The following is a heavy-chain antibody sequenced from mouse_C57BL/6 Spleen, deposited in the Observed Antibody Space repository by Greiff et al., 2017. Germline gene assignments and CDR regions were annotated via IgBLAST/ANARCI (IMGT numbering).Heavy chain of an antibody. J-gene: IGHJ3*01. CDR1: GYTFTSYW. V-gene: IGHV1-69*01. CDR3: ARGGIHYYGSEAWFAY. D-gene: IGHD1-1*01. Sequence: QVQLQQPGAELVKPGASVKLSCKASGYTFTSYWMHWVKQRPGQGLEWIGEIDPSDSYTNYNQKFKGKSTLTVDTSSSTAYMQLSSLTSEDSAVYYCARGGIHYYGSEAWFAYWGQGTLVTVSA. CDR2: IDPSDSYT.